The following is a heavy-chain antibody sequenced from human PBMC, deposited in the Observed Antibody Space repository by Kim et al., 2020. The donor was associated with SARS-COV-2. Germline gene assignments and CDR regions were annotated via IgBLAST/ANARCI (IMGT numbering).Heavy chain of an antibody. V-gene: IGHV3-11*01. Sequence: KGRFTISRDNAKNSLYLQMNSLRAEDTAVYYCARDATSYGGYVPQYYFDYWGQGTLVTVSS. J-gene: IGHJ4*02. CDR3: ARDATSYGGYVPQYYFDY. D-gene: IGHD5-12*01.